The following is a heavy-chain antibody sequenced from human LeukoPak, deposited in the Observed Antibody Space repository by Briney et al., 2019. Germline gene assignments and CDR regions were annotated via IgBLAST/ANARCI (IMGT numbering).Heavy chain of an antibody. J-gene: IGHJ5*02. CDR1: GYTFTSYP. CDR2: INAGNGNT. V-gene: IGHV1-3*01. CDR3: ARSRYCIDGSCYPGDWFDP. D-gene: IGHD2-15*01. Sequence: GASVKVSCKASGYTFTSYPIHWVRQAPGQRLEWMGWINAGNGNTKYSQKFQGRVTITRDTSASTAYMELSSLRSEDTAVYYCARSRYCIDGSCYPGDWFDPWGQGTLVTVSS.